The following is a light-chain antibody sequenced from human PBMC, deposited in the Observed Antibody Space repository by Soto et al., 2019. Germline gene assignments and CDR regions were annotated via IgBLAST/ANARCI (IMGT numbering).Light chain of an antibody. V-gene: IGKV3-11*01. Sequence: TVLPQSPATLSLSPGERATLSCKASQSIGNSLGWFLQKPGQAPRLLLDDAFNRATGIPARLTGSGSETDFVLTLSSLEPEDFGVYYCRQRYNWPLTFGGGTKVEIK. CDR3: RQRYNWPLT. J-gene: IGKJ4*01. CDR2: DAF. CDR1: QSIGNS.